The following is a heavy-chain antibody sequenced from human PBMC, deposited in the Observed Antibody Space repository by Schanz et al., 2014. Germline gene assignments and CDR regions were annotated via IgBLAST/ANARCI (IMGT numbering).Heavy chain of an antibody. Sequence: QVHLVESGGGVVQPGGSLRLSCAASGFIFRTYGMHWVRQAPGKGLEWVAFIHYDGTYKYYADSVKGRFTISRDNAKNSLDLQMNSLRAEDTAVYYCAGAVATIRADSFDIWGQGTMVAVSS. CDR1: GFIFRTYG. CDR2: IHYDGTYK. J-gene: IGHJ3*02. CDR3: AGAVATIRADSFDI. D-gene: IGHD5-12*01. V-gene: IGHV3-30*02.